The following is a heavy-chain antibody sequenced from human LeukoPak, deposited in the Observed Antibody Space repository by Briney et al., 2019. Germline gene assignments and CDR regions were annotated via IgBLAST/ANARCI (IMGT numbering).Heavy chain of an antibody. CDR3: ARDRGYIDGFDY. CDR1: GFTFSSYS. D-gene: IGHD3-22*01. Sequence: PGGSLRLSCAASGFTFSSYSMNWVRQAPGKGLEWVSSISSSSSYIYYADSVKGRFTISRDNAKNSLYLQMNSLRAEDTAVYYCARDRGYIDGFDYWGQGTLVPVSS. V-gene: IGHV3-21*01. J-gene: IGHJ4*02. CDR2: ISSSSSYI.